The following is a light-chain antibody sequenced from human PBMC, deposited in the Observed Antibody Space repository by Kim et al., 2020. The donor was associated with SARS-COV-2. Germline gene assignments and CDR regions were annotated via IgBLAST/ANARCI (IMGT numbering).Light chain of an antibody. J-gene: IGLJ2*01. CDR2: GKN. V-gene: IGLV3-19*01. CDR1: SLRSYY. CDR3: NSRDSNDNVV. Sequence: SSELTQDPAVSVALGQTVRITCQGDSLRSYYATRYQQKPGQTPILFIYGKNNRPSGIPDRFSGSSSGNTASLTITGTQAGDEADYYCNSRDSNDNVVIGG.